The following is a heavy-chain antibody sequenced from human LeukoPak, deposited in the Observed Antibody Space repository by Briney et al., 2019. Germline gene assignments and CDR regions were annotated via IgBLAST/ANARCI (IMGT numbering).Heavy chain of an antibody. Sequence: SVLLCFTCTGSGGTISIYYWGWIGQPPGKGLEWIGYIYYSGSTNYNPSLKSRVTISVETSKNQSSLKLSSVTAADTAVYYCARLGYYDSSGYSYWGQGTLVTVSS. CDR2: IYYSGST. J-gene: IGHJ4*02. V-gene: IGHV4-59*08. D-gene: IGHD3-22*01. CDR1: GGTISIYY. CDR3: ARLGYYDSSGYSY.